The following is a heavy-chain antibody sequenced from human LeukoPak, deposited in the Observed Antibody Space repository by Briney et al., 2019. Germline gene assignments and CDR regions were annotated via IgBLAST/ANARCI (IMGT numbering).Heavy chain of an antibody. J-gene: IGHJ4*02. V-gene: IGHV4-59*01. CDR2: IYYTGST. Sequence: PSETLSLTCTVSGASISSYYWSRVRQPPGKGLEWIGYIYYTGSTNYNPSLKSRVTISVDTSKNQFSLNLSSVTAADTAVYYCARDNDSRDPPHFDYWGQGTLVTVSS. D-gene: IGHD3-16*01. CDR1: GASISSYY. CDR3: ARDNDSRDPPHFDY.